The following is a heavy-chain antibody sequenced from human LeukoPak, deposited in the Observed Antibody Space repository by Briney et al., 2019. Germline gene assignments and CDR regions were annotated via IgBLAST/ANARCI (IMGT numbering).Heavy chain of an antibody. Sequence: GESLKISCKGSGHSFTTYWIGWVRQMPGKGLEWMGVIYPGDSDTRYSPSFQGQVTISADKSIRTAYLQWSSLRASDTAMYYCARQDDFWSGYQNAFDIWGQGTMVTVSS. CDR3: ARQDDFWSGYQNAFDI. CDR1: GHSFTTYW. V-gene: IGHV5-51*01. D-gene: IGHD3-3*01. J-gene: IGHJ3*02. CDR2: IYPGDSDT.